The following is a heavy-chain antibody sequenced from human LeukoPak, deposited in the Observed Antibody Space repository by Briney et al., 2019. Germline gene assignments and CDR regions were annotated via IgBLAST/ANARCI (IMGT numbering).Heavy chain of an antibody. D-gene: IGHD4-23*01. J-gene: IGHJ5*02. CDR3: ARDYWATEVTAGPDS. CDR1: GFNFSTYA. CDR2: INFGGTHA. V-gene: IGHV3-30*02. Sequence: GGSLRLSCAASGFNFSTYAIHWVRQTPDRGLQWVAFINFGGTHAYYRDSVEGRFITSRDNSKDMVYLQMNSLRLEDTALYYCARDYWATEVTAGPDSWGQGTLVTVSS.